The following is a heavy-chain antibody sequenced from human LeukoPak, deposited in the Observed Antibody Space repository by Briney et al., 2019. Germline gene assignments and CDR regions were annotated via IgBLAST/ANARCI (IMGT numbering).Heavy chain of an antibody. CDR2: ISSTASSI. D-gene: IGHD1-14*01. CDR1: EFTVSSYS. J-gene: IGHJ3*02. CDR3: GKGPRRCTGCDGFAI. V-gene: IGHV3-48*04. Sequence: PGGSLSLSCAASEFTVSSYSMSWVRQAPGKGLEWVSYISSTASSIYYADSVKGRFTISRDNSKNSLYLQMNSLRTEDTALYYWGKGPRRCTGCDGFAIFGQGTMVTVSS.